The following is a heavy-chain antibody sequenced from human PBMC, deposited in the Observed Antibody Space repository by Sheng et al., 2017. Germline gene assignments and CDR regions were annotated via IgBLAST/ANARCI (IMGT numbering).Heavy chain of an antibody. CDR2: INHSGST. V-gene: IGHV4-34*01. J-gene: IGHJ4*02. Sequence: QVQLQQWGAGLLKPSETLSLTCAVYGGSFSGYYWSWIRQPPGKGLEWIGEINHSGSTNYNPSLKSRVTISVDTSKNQFSLKLSSVTAADTAVYYCATGLYYYGSGTHWGQGTLVTVSS. CDR1: GGSFSGYY. CDR3: ATGLYYYGSGTH. D-gene: IGHD3-10*01.